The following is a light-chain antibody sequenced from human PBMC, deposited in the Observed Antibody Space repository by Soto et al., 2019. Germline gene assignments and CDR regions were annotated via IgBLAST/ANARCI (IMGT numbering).Light chain of an antibody. J-gene: IGKJ1*01. CDR3: QQYGSSRT. V-gene: IGKV3-20*01. Sequence: EIVMTQSPATVSVSPGERATLSCRASQSISDNLAWSQQKPGQAPRLLVYGASSRATGIPDRFSGSGSGTDFTLTISRLEPEDFAVYYCQQYGSSRTFGQGTKWIS. CDR2: GAS. CDR1: QSISDN.